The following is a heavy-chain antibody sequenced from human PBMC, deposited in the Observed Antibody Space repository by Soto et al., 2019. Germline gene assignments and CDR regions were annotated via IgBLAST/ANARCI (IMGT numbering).Heavy chain of an antibody. V-gene: IGHV3-33*01. J-gene: IGHJ6*02. CDR1: GFTFSSYG. Sequence: GGSLRLSCAASGFTFSSYGMHWVRQAPGKGLEWVAVIWYDGSNKYYADSVKGRFTISRDNSKNTLYLQMNSLRAEDTAVYYCARDSRWYYDSSGYYKLRPYYYYGMDVWGQGTTVTISS. CDR3: ARDSRWYYDSSGYYKLRPYYYYGMDV. D-gene: IGHD3-22*01. CDR2: IWYDGSNK.